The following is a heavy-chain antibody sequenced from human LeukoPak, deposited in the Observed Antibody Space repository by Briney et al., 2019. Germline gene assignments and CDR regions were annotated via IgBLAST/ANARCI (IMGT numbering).Heavy chain of an antibody. J-gene: IGHJ4*02. CDR3: ARDGGVYCSNDVCYTESFDY. D-gene: IGHD2-8*01. CDR2: ISSGSSYI. Sequence: PGGSLRLSCAASGFSFSSYNMNWVRQAPGKGLEWVSSISSGSSYIYYADSMKGRFTVSRDNAKNSLYLQMNTLRAEDTAVYYCARDGGVYCSNDVCYTESFDYWGQGALVTVSS. V-gene: IGHV3-21*01. CDR1: GFSFSSYN.